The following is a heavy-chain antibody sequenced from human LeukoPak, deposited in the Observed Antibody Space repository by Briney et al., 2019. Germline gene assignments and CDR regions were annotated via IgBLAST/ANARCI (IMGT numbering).Heavy chain of an antibody. CDR2: INYRGST. D-gene: IGHD3-16*01. J-gene: IGHJ4*02. CDR3: ATYKYDYVWGNQHFDY. V-gene: IGHV4-39*07. CDR1: NASISSNTYY. Sequence: SETLSLTCTVSNASISSNTYYRAWTRQPPGKGLEYIGSINYRGSTYYNPSLKSRVTLSADTSKNQFSLKLNSVTAADTAVYYCATYKYDYVWGNQHFDYWGQGTLVAVSS.